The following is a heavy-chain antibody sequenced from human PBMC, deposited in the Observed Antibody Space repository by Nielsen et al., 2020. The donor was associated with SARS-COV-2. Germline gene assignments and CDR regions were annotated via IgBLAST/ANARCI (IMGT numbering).Heavy chain of an antibody. CDR2: ISYDGSNK. CDR1: GFTFSSYA. D-gene: IGHD2-2*01. J-gene: IGHJ4*02. CDR3: ARGPGHYFDY. Sequence: GGSLRLSCAASGFTFSSYAMHWVRQAPGKGLECVAVISYDGSNKYYADSVKGRFTISRDNSKNTLYLQMNSLRAEDTAVYYCARGPGHYFDYWGQGTLVTVSS. V-gene: IGHV3-30-3*01.